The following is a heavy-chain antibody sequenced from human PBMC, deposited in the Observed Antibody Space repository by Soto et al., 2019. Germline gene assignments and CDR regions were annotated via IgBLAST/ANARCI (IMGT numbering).Heavy chain of an antibody. J-gene: IGHJ5*01. CDR3: ARASIHGSSWYFWFDP. V-gene: IGHV1-69*13. CDR1: GGTFSRYA. CDR2: IIPMFGTT. Sequence: SVKVSCKASGGTFSRYAINWVRQAPGQGLEWMGGIIPMFGTTNYAQKFKGRVTITADESTSTVYMELNTLRSEDAAVYYCARASIHGSSWYFWFDPWGQGTLVTVSA. D-gene: IGHD6-13*01.